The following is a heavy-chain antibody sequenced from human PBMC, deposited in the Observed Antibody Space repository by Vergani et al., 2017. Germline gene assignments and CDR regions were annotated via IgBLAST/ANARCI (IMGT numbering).Heavy chain of an antibody. CDR1: GFTSAGYA. Sequence: EVQLEESGGGLVLPGRSLGLSCVASGFTSAGYAMHWVRQAPGKGLEWVSGISWNSNSLGYADSVKGRFTISSDNAKNSLYLQMNSLRAEDTALYYCAKXLGTSSGGGWFDPWGQGTLVTVSS. CDR2: ISWNSNSL. D-gene: IGHD6-6*01. J-gene: IGHJ5*02. V-gene: IGHV3-9*02. CDR3: AKXLGTSSGGGWFDP.